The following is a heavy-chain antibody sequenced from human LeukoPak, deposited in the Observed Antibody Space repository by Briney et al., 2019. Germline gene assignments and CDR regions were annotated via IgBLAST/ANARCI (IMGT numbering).Heavy chain of an antibody. CDR2: IYTSGST. D-gene: IGHD1-26*01. Sequence: SETLSLTCTVSGGSISSGSYYWSWIRQPAGKGLEWIGRIYTSGSTNYNPSLKSRVTISVDTSKNQFSLKLSSVTAADTAVYYCARRGRQRYSRDPIDYWGQGTLVTVSS. V-gene: IGHV4-61*02. CDR1: GGSISSGSYY. J-gene: IGHJ4*02. CDR3: ARRGRQRYSRDPIDY.